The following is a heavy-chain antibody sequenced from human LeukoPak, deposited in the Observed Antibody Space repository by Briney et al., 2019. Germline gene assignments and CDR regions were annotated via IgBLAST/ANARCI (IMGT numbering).Heavy chain of an antibody. Sequence: SETLSLTCTVSGDSISSYYWSWIRQPAGKGLEWVGRIYTSETTNYNPSLKGRVTMSVDTSKNQFSLKLSSVTAADTAVYYCAATSWGVVFDIWGQGTMVTVSS. CDR1: GDSISSYY. CDR2: IYTSETT. J-gene: IGHJ3*02. CDR3: AATSWGVVFDI. D-gene: IGHD3-16*01. V-gene: IGHV4-4*07.